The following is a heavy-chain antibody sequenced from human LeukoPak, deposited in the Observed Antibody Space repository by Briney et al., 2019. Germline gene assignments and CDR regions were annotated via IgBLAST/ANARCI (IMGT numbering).Heavy chain of an antibody. CDR2: ISSSSSYI. J-gene: IGHJ6*04. Sequence: GGSLRLSCAASGFTFSSYSMNWVRQAPGKGLEWVSSISSSSSYIYYADSVKGRFTISRDNAKNSLYLQMNSLRAEDTAVYYCARDTYYDILTGPSRLDVWGEGTTVTVSS. CDR1: GFTFSSYS. V-gene: IGHV3-21*01. CDR3: ARDTYYDILTGPSRLDV. D-gene: IGHD3-9*01.